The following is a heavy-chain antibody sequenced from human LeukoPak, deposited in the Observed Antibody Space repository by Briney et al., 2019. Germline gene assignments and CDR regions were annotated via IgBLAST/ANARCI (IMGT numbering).Heavy chain of an antibody. Sequence: SETLSLTCAVYGGSFSGYYWSWIRQPAGKGLEWIGRIYTTGYTTYNPSLKSRVSISVDTSKNQFSLRLTSVTAADTAVYYCARQTGSGLFILPGGQGTLVTVSS. J-gene: IGHJ4*02. V-gene: IGHV4-59*10. CDR3: ARQTGSGLFILP. D-gene: IGHD3/OR15-3a*01. CDR2: IYTTGYT. CDR1: GGSFSGYY.